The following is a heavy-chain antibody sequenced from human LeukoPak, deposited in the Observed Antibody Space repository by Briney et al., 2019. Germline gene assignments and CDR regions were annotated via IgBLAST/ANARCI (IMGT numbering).Heavy chain of an antibody. D-gene: IGHD2-15*01. CDR1: GGSISSYY. CDR3: ARQDIVVVVAAKDYYYYMDV. J-gene: IGHJ6*03. V-gene: IGHV4-34*01. CDR2: INHSGST. Sequence: SETLSLTCTVSGGSISSYYWSWIRQPPGKGLEWIGEINHSGSTNYNPSLKSRVTILVDTSKNQFSLKLSSVTAADTAVYYCARQDIVVVVAAKDYYYYMDVWGKGTTVTVSS.